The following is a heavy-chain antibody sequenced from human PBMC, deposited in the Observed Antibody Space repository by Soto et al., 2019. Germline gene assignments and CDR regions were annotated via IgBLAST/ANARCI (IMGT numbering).Heavy chain of an antibody. J-gene: IGHJ6*02. Sequence: PSETLSLTCTVSGGSMNSYYWSWIRQPPGKGLEWIGYIYYSGSTNYNPSLKSRVTISVDTSKDQFSLKLSSVTAADTAVYYCARDMGYCSSTSCYAGTYYYYYYGMDVWGQGTTVTVSS. CDR3: ARDMGYCSSTSCYAGTYYYYYYGMDV. V-gene: IGHV4-59*12. CDR2: IYYSGST. CDR1: GGSMNSYY. D-gene: IGHD2-2*01.